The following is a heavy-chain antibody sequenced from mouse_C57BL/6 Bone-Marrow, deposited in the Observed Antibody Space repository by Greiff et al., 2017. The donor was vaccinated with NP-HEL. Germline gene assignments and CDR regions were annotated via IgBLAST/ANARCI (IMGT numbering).Heavy chain of an antibody. CDR3: ARWALHYDYPYFDY. Sequence: QVHVKQPGAELVKPGASVKLSCKASGYTFTSYWMQWVKQRPGQGLEWIGEIDPSDSYTNYNQKFKGKATLTVDTSSSTAYMQLSSLTSEDSAVYYCARWALHYDYPYFDYWGQGTTLTVSS. J-gene: IGHJ2*01. D-gene: IGHD2-4*01. CDR2: IDPSDSYT. CDR1: GYTFTSYW. V-gene: IGHV1-50*01.